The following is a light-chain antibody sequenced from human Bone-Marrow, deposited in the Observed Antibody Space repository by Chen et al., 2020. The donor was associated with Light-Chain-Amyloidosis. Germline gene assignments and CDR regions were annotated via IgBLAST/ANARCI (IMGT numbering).Light chain of an antibody. Sequence: HSALTQPASVSGSPGHSITISCTGTSSDVGNYDYVSWYQHHPAKAPKLIIYEVSNRPSGVSIRFSGSKSDNTASLTISGLLAEDEADYYCSSYTRSSTLVFGGGTKLTV. CDR2: EVS. J-gene: IGLJ3*02. V-gene: IGLV2-14*01. CDR1: SSDVGNYDY. CDR3: SSYTRSSTLV.